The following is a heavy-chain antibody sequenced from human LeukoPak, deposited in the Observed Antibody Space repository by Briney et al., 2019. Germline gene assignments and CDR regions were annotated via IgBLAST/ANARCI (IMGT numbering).Heavy chain of an antibody. Sequence: ASVKVSFKASGYTFTGYYMHWVRQAPGQGLEWMGWINPNSGGTNYAQKFQGRVTMTRDTSITTAYMELSRLTSDDTAVYYCARTRGGYSYGYPGYFQHWGQGTLVTVSS. V-gene: IGHV1-2*02. CDR1: GYTFTGYY. D-gene: IGHD5-18*01. CDR3: ARTRGGYSYGYPGYFQH. J-gene: IGHJ1*01. CDR2: INPNSGGT.